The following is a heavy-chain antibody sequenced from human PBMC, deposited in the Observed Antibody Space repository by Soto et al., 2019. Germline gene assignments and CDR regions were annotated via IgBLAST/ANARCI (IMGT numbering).Heavy chain of an antibody. CDR2: IYSNGST. V-gene: IGHV4-4*07. D-gene: IGHD3-3*01. CDR1: GGTISGYY. CDR3: ARGQRFSDCFDP. Sequence: QVQLQESGPGLVKPSETLYLNCTVTGGTISGYYWTWIRQSAGGGLEWIGRIYSNGSTNYTPSLKSRVTISLHTSMNLSSLRLSSVTAADTAVYYCARGQRFSDCFDPWGQGTLDTVSS. J-gene: IGHJ5*02.